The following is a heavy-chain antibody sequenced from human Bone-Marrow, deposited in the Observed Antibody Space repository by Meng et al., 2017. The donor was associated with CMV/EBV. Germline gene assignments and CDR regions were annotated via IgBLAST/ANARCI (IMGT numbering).Heavy chain of an antibody. D-gene: IGHD2-2*01. Sequence: ASGKGSGKASGYTFTSYDINWVRQATGQGLEWMGWMNPNSGNTGYAQKFQGRVTMTRNTSISTAYMELSSLRSQDTAVYYCTLAHCSSTSCHGNWFDPWGQGTLVTVSS. V-gene: IGHV1-8*01. CDR2: MNPNSGNT. CDR3: TLAHCSSTSCHGNWFDP. CDR1: GYTFTSYD. J-gene: IGHJ5*02.